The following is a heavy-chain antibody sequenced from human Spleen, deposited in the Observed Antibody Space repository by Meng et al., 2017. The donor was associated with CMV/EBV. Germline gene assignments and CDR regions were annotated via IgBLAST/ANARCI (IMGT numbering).Heavy chain of an antibody. CDR2: IYYSGST. CDR3: ARDSSGYYSFDS. D-gene: IGHD3-22*01. J-gene: IGHJ4*02. Sequence: QVQLQESGPRLVKPSETLSLTCTASGASINNYYWSWIRQPPGKGLEWIGYIYYSGSTNYNPSLKSRVTISVDTSNNQFSLKMSSVTAADTAMYYCARDSSGYYSFDSWGQGALVTVSS. V-gene: IGHV4-59*01. CDR1: GASINNYY.